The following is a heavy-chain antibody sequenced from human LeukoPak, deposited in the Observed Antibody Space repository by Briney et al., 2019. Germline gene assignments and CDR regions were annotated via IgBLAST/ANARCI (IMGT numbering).Heavy chain of an antibody. Sequence: ASVKVSCKASGYTFTGYYMHWVRQAPGQGLEWMGWINPNSGGTNYAQKFQGRVTMTRDTSISTAYMELSRLRSDDTAVYYCARGSDVDIVATILSDYWGQGTLVTVSS. CDR3: ARGSDVDIVATILSDY. CDR1: GYTFTGYY. V-gene: IGHV1-2*02. CDR2: INPNSGGT. D-gene: IGHD5-12*01. J-gene: IGHJ4*01.